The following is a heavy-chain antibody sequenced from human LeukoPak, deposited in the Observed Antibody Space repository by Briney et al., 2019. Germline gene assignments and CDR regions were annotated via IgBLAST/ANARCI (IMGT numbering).Heavy chain of an antibody. J-gene: IGHJ4*02. CDR3: ARSIAARRTYYFDY. D-gene: IGHD6-6*01. CDR1: GGSISSGGYY. CDR2: IYCSGST. V-gene: IGHV4-31*03. Sequence: SETLSLTCTVSGGSISSGGYYWSWIRQHPGKSLEWIGYIYCSGSTYYNPSLKSRVTISVDTSKNQFSLKLSSVTAADTAVYYCARSIAARRTYYFDYWGQETLVTVSS.